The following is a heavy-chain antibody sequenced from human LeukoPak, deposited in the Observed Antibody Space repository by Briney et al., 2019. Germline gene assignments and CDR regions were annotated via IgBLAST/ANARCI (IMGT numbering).Heavy chain of an antibody. CDR2: IYYSWST. CDR3: GSCVKSLRGAFDI. V-gene: IGHV4-31*03. D-gene: IGHD2-21*01. J-gene: IGHJ3*02. CDR1: GDSISSGVYY. Sequence: SQTLSLTCTVSGDSISSGVYYWSWIRQHPGKGLEWIGYIYYSWSTYSNPSLKSRLTMSVDFSKNQFSLKLSSVTDADTAVYYCGSCVKSLRGAFDIWGQGTMVTVSS.